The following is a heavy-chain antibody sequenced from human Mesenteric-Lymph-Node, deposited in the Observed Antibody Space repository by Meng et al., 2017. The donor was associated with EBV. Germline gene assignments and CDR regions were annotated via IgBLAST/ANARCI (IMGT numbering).Heavy chain of an antibody. J-gene: IGHJ5*02. CDR2: IYHSGST. CDR1: GGSLSHGCYS. D-gene: IGHD5-12*01. Sequence: QAPASVSRSCIPFTTLSPPVACPGGSLSHGCYSWSWIRQPPGKGLGWIGYIYHSGSTYYHPSLKSRVTIIVDRSKNQFPLKLSSVTAADTAVYYCARGGGEYSGYDPKWLDPWGQGTLVTVSS. V-gene: IGHV4-30-2*01. CDR3: ARGGGEYSGYDPKWLDP.